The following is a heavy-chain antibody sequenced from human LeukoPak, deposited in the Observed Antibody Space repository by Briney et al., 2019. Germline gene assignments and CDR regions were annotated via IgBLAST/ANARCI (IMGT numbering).Heavy chain of an antibody. D-gene: IGHD6-25*01. J-gene: IGHJ4*02. CDR1: GGSISSSGYF. CDR2: VFDSGTT. Sequence: PSETLSLTCTVSGGSISSSGYFWGWLRQPPGKGLEWIGSVFDSGTTYYNPSLKSRVTISVDTSKNQFSLKLSSVTAADTAVYYCARETRRIAANYFDYWGQGTLVTVSS. V-gene: IGHV4-39*07. CDR3: ARETRRIAANYFDY.